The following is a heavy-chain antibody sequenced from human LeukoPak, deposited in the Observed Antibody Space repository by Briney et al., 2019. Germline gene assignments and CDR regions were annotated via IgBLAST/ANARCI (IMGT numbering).Heavy chain of an antibody. J-gene: IGHJ4*02. Sequence: GSVKVSCKASGYTFTSYGISWVRQAPGRGLEWMGWISAYNGNTNYAQKLQGRVTMTTDTSTSTAYMELRSLRSDDTAVYYCARDQRYYYDSSGYYTTGRPYFDYWGQGTLVTVSS. D-gene: IGHD3-22*01. CDR3: ARDQRYYYDSSGYYTTGRPYFDY. CDR2: ISAYNGNT. CDR1: GYTFTSYG. V-gene: IGHV1-18*01.